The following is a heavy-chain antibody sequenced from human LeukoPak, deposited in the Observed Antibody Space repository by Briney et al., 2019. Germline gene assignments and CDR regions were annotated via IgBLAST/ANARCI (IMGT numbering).Heavy chain of an antibody. Sequence: SETLSLTCTVSGGSISSYYWSWIRQPPGKGLEWIGEINHSGSTNYNPSLKSRVTISVDTSKNQFSLKLSSVTAADTAVYYCARFLSGYRMWFDPWGQGTLVTVSS. J-gene: IGHJ5*02. V-gene: IGHV4-34*01. CDR2: INHSGST. D-gene: IGHD3-3*01. CDR3: ARFLSGYRMWFDP. CDR1: GGSISSYY.